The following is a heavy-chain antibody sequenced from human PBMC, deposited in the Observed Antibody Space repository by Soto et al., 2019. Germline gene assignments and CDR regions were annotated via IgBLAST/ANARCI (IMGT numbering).Heavy chain of an antibody. V-gene: IGHV3-53*01. J-gene: IGHJ4*02. Sequence: EVQLVESGGGLIQPGGSLRLSCAASGFTVSSNYMSWVRQAPGKGLEWVSVIYSGGSTYYADSVKGRFTISRDNSKNTLYLQMNSLRAEDTAVYYCAREGGDSSSWYKGGFDYWGQGTLVTVSS. D-gene: IGHD6-13*01. CDR1: GFTVSSNY. CDR3: AREGGDSSSWYKGGFDY. CDR2: IYSGGST.